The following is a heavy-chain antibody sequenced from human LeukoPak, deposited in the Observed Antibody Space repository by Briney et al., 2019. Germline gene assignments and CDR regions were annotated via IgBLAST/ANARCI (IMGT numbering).Heavy chain of an antibody. CDR3: ARGGSLSSAFDI. CDR1: GGTFSSYA. J-gene: IGHJ3*02. Sequence: SVKVSCKASGGTFSSYAISWVRQAPGQGLEWMGGIIPIFGTANYAQKFQGRVTITADESTSTAYMELSSLRSEDTAVYYCARGGSLSSAFDIWGQGTMVTVSS. CDR2: IIPIFGTA. V-gene: IGHV1-69*01.